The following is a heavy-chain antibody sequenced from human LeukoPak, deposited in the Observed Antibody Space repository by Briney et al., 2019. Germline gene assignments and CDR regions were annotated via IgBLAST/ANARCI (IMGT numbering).Heavy chain of an antibody. J-gene: IGHJ4*02. CDR2: INHSGST. V-gene: IGHV4-34*01. D-gene: IGHD4-23*01. CDR1: GGSFSGYY. CDR3: ARDETYGGNSGELHY. Sequence: PSETLSLTCAVYGGSFSGYYWSWIRQPPGKGPEWIGEINHSGSTNYNPSLKSRVTISVDTSKNQFSLKLSSVTAADTAVYYCARDETYGGNSGELHYWGQGTLVTVSS.